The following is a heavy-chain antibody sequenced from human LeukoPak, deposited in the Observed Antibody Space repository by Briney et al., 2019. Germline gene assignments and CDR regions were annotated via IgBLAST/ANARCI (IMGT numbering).Heavy chain of an antibody. Sequence: PSETLSLTCTVSGGSISSYYWRWIPHPAGKAREGSVRIYTSGSTNYNPSLKSRVTMSVDTSKNLFSLKLSSVTAADTAVYYCGRGYGSGSSFDYWGQGTLVTVSS. D-gene: IGHD3-10*01. J-gene: IGHJ4*02. V-gene: IGHV4-4*07. CDR1: GGSISSYY. CDR3: GRGYGSGSSFDY. CDR2: IYTSGST.